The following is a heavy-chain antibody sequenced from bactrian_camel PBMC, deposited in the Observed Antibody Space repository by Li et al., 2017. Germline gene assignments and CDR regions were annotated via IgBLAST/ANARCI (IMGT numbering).Heavy chain of an antibody. D-gene: IGHD1*01. CDR1: RDVVC. Sequence: HVQLVESGGGSVQAGGSLRLSCAASRDVVCMAWFRRAPGKEREGVAAIARDGSSSVADSVKGRFTISIDNAKNTLYLQMNSLEPEDTAMYYCAAGLRILGRHCPGLTSSYAYWGQGTQVTVS. CDR3: AAGLRILGRHCPGLTSSYAY. J-gene: IGHJ4*01. CDR2: IARDGSS. V-gene: IGHV3S53*01.